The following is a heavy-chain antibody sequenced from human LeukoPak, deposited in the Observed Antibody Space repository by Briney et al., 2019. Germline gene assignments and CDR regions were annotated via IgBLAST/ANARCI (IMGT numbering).Heavy chain of an antibody. CDR3: ARAHITTNYYDSSGYYWGIVE. V-gene: IGHV1-46*01. CDR1: GYTFTSYY. CDR2: INPSGGST. J-gene: IGHJ4*02. D-gene: IGHD3-22*01. Sequence: ASVKVSCKASGYTFTSYYMHWVRQAPGQGLEWMGIINPSGGSTSYAQKFQGRVTMTRDTSTSTVYMELSSLRSEDTAVYYCARAHITTNYYDSSGYYWGIVEWGQGTLVTVSS.